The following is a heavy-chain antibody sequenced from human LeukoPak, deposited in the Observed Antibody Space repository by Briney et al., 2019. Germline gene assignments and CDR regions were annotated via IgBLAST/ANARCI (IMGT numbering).Heavy chain of an antibody. CDR1: GGSFSGYY. J-gene: IGHJ4*02. CDR2: INHRGST. Sequence: SETLSLTCAVYGGSFSGYYWSWIRQPPGKGLEWIGEINHRGSTNYNPSLKSRVTISVDTSKNQFSLKLSSVTAADTAVYYCARRIVVITTLDYWGQGTLVTVSS. CDR3: ARRIVVITTLDY. V-gene: IGHV4-34*01. D-gene: IGHD3-22*01.